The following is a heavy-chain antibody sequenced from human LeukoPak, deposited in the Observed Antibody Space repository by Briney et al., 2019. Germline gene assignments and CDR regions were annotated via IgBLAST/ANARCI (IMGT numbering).Heavy chain of an antibody. CDR1: GFTFTSYS. Sequence: PGGSLRLSCSASGFTFTSYSMHWVRQAPGKGLEYVSAINDNGGSTYYGGSVKGRFTISRDNSKNTLYLQMSSLRGDDTAIYYCVSRTSSGWYDFWGQGTLVIVSS. CDR2: INDNGGST. J-gene: IGHJ5*01. CDR3: VSRTSSGWYDF. V-gene: IGHV3-64D*09. D-gene: IGHD6-19*01.